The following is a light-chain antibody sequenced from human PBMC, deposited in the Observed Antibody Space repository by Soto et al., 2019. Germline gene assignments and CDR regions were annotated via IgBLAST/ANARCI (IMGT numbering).Light chain of an antibody. J-gene: IGLJ3*02. CDR2: RNN. V-gene: IGLV1-47*01. CDR3: AAWDDSVSGRV. Sequence: QSALTQPPSASGTPGQRVTISCSGSSSNIGSNYVYWYQQLPGTAPKLLIYRNNQRPSGVPDRFSGSKSGTSASLAISGLRSEDEADYYCAAWDDSVSGRVFGGGTKLTVL. CDR1: SSNIGSNY.